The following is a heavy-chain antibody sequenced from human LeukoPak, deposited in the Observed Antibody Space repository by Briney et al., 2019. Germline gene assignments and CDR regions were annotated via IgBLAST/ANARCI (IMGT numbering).Heavy chain of an antibody. D-gene: IGHD6-13*01. Sequence: GGSLRLSCAASGFTFSGSAMHWVRQASGKGLEWVGRIRSKANSYATAYAASVKGRFTISRDDSKNTAYLQMNSLKTEDTAVYYCTRRDSSSWYGGKYFDYWGEGTLVTVSS. CDR3: TRRDSSSWYGGKYFDY. V-gene: IGHV3-73*01. CDR1: GFTFSGSA. CDR2: IRSKANSYAT. J-gene: IGHJ4*02.